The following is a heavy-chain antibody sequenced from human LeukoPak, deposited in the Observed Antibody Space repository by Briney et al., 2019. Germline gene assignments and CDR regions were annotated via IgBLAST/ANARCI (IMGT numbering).Heavy chain of an antibody. V-gene: IGHV1-18*01. CDR1: GYTFTSYG. Sequence: ASVKGSCKASGYTFTSYGISWLRQAPGQGREWMGWISAYNANTNYAQKLQGRVTMTTDTSTSTAYMELRSLRSDDTAVYYCARERYCSGGSCPKIYYYYYGMDVWGQGTTVTVSS. J-gene: IGHJ6*02. D-gene: IGHD2-15*01. CDR3: ARERYCSGGSCPKIYYYYYGMDV. CDR2: ISAYNANT.